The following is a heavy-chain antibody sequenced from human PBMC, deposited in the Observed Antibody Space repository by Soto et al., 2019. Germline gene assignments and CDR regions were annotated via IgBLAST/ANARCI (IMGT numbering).Heavy chain of an antibody. Sequence: QVHLVESGGGVVQPGRSLRLSCAASGFNFNTYAIHWVRQAPGKGLQWVAVISYDGTNEYYADSMKGRFTVSRDNSRNTLYLQMNSLRAEDTAVYYCAKGTGGGMDVWGQGTTVTVSS. CDR3: AKGTGGGMDV. D-gene: IGHD2-8*02. CDR1: GFNFNTYA. J-gene: IGHJ6*02. V-gene: IGHV3-30-3*01. CDR2: ISYDGTNE.